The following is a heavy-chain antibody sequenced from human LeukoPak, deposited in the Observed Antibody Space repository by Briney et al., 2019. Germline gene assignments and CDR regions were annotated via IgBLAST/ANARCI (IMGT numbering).Heavy chain of an antibody. CDR2: MNPNSGNT. V-gene: IGHV1-8*01. Sequence: ASVKASCKASGYTFTSYDINWVRQATGQGLEWMGWMNPNSGNTGYAQKFQGRVTMTRNTSISTAYMELSSLRSEDTAVYYCARGYDSSSDFDYWGQGTLVTVSS. D-gene: IGHD3-22*01. CDR1: GYTFTSYD. CDR3: ARGYDSSSDFDY. J-gene: IGHJ4*02.